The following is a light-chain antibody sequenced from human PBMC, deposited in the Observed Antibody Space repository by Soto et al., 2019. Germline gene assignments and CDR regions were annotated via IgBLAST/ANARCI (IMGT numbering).Light chain of an antibody. Sequence: QSALTQPASVSGSPGRSVTISCTGTSTDVGDFNYVSWYQHLPGRAPKLIIYDVTNRPSGISYRFSASKSGRTASLTISGPQAEDEDDYYCSSYSSSTTHVVFGGGTKLTVL. J-gene: IGLJ2*01. V-gene: IGLV2-14*03. CDR3: SSYSSSTTHVV. CDR2: DVT. CDR1: STDVGDFNY.